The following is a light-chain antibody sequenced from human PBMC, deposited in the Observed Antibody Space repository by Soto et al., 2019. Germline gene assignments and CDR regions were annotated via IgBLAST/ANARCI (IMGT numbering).Light chain of an antibody. Sequence: DIVLTQSPATLSLSPGQRATLSCRASQSLESSLVWYQQKPGQAPRLLIYDASNRVTGIPARFSGSGSGTDFTLTISSLQPADFAVYYCQQYHYWPPITFGQGTRLEIK. CDR1: QSLESS. CDR3: QQYHYWPPIT. J-gene: IGKJ5*01. CDR2: DAS. V-gene: IGKV3-11*01.